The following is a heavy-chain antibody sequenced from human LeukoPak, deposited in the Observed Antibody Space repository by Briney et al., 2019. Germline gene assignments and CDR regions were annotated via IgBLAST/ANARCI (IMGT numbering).Heavy chain of an antibody. D-gene: IGHD3-9*01. CDR1: GLNFGDFA. CDR2: IRSKAYGGTT. V-gene: IGHV3-49*04. Sequence: GGSLRLSCTTSGLNFGDFAMSWVRQAPGKGLEWVGFIRSKAYGGTTEYAASVKGRFTISRDDSKSIAYLQMNSLKTEDTAVYYCLLRYFDWFDYWGQGTLVTVSS. CDR3: LLRYFDWFDY. J-gene: IGHJ4*02.